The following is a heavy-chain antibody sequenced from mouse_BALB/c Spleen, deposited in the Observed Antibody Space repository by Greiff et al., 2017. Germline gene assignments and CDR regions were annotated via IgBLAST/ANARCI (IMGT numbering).Heavy chain of an antibody. CDR2: IYPGDGDT. CDR1: GYAFSSSW. J-gene: IGHJ3*01. CDR3: ARPSLSF. Sequence: VQRVESGPELVKPGASVKISCKASGYAFSSSWMNWVKQRPGQGLEWIGRIYPGDGDTNYNGKFKGKATLTADKSSSTAYMQLSSLTSVDSAVYFCARPSLSFWGQGTLVTVSA. V-gene: IGHV1-82*01. D-gene: IGHD6-1*01.